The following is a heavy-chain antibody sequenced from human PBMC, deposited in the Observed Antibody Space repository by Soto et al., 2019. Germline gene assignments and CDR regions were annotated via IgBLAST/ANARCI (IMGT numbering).Heavy chain of an antibody. Sequence: QVHLQESGPGLVKPSETLSLSCTVSGGSISSYYWRWIRQRPGKGLEWIGDIDFSGSTNYNPSLKSRVTISVDTSKNQFSRKLSSVTAADTAVYYWAREIAAAGNSWFDPWGQGTLVTVAS. CDR1: GGSISSYY. J-gene: IGHJ5*02. CDR2: IDFSGST. CDR3: AREIAAAGNSWFDP. D-gene: IGHD6-13*01. V-gene: IGHV4-59*01.